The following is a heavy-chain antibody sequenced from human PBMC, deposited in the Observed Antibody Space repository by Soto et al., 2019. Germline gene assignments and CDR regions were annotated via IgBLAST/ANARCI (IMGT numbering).Heavy chain of an antibody. CDR1: GYTFTDYY. CDR3: ARQPDRRRGKNPDY. V-gene: IGHV1-2*02. CDR2: MHPNTGDT. Sequence: ASVKVSCKASGYTFTDYYLHWVRQAPGHGLEWMGWMHPNTGDTKCVETFQGRVTLTRDTPINAAYMELSRLRSVDTAVYYCARQPDRRRGKNPDYWGQGTLVTVSS. J-gene: IGHJ4*02. D-gene: IGHD3-10*01.